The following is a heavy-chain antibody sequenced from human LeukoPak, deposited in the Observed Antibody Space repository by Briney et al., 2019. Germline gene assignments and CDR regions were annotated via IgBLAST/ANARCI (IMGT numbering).Heavy chain of an antibody. J-gene: IGHJ1*01. CDR1: GFTFSSYE. CDR2: ISSSGSTI. D-gene: IGHD3-22*01. Sequence: GGSLRLSCAASGFTFSSYEMNWVRQAPGKGLEWVSYISSSGSTIYYADSVKGRFTISRDNAKNSLYLQMNSLRAEDTAVYYCAADCYDSSGYLEYFQHWGQGTPVTVSS. CDR3: AADCYDSSGYLEYFQH. V-gene: IGHV3-48*03.